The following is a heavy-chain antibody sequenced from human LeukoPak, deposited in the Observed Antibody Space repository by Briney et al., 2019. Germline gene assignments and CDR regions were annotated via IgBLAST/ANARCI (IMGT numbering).Heavy chain of an antibody. J-gene: IGHJ5*02. CDR1: GGSFSAYY. CDR2: ISHTGST. V-gene: IGHV4-34*01. Sequence: SETLSLTCAVYGGSFSAYYWSWIRQPPGKGLEWIGEISHTGSTNYNPSLKGRVTISVDTSKNHFSLKLSSVTAADTAVYYCARHLCISGYYSSGSYSWFDPWGQGTLVTVSS. CDR3: ARHLCISGYYSSGSYSWFDP. D-gene: IGHD3-10*01.